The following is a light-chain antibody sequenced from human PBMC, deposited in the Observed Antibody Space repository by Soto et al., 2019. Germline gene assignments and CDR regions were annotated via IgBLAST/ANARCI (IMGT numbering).Light chain of an antibody. CDR3: QQGWT. Sequence: DIQMTQSPSTLSASVGDRVTITCLASQSITNWLAWYQQKPGKAPNLLIYDAYTLESGVPSRFSGSGSGTEFTLTISSLQPDDFATYYCQQGWTVGQGTKVDIK. CDR1: QSITNW. J-gene: IGKJ1*01. V-gene: IGKV1-5*01. CDR2: DAY.